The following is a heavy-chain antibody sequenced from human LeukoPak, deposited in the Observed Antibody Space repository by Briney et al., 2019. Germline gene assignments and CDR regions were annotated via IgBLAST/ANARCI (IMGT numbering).Heavy chain of an antibody. V-gene: IGHV1-2*06. J-gene: IGHJ4*02. CDR3: TRDLTISGPIGI. Sequence: GASVKVSCKAYGYTLTGYAMHWVRQAPGQGLEWVGRIDPNSGGTNYAQDFQGRVTITRDTSINTAYMELSRLRSDDTAMYYCTRDLTISGPIGIWGQGTLVTVSA. CDR1: GYTLTGYA. D-gene: IGHD3-9*01. CDR2: IDPNSGGT.